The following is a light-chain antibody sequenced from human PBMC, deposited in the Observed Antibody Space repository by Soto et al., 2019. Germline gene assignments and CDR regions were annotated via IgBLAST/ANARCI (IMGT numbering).Light chain of an antibody. CDR3: AAWDGSLNGVL. Sequence: QSVLTQPPSASGNPGQTVTISCSGSRSNIGSNTVNWYQQLPGTAPKVLIYSNSQRPSGVPDRFSGSRSGTSASLAISGLQSEDEADYYCAAWDGSLNGVLFGGGTKLTVL. J-gene: IGLJ2*01. V-gene: IGLV1-44*01. CDR1: RSNIGSNT. CDR2: SNS.